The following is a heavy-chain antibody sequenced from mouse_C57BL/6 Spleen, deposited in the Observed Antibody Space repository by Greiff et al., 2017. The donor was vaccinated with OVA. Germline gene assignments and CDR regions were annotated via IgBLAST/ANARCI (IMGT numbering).Heavy chain of an antibody. CDR2: INPNNGGT. D-gene: IGHD1-1*01. CDR3: ARFTTVVARPFYAMDY. Sequence: VQLQQSGPELVKPGASVKMSCKASGYTFTDYNMHWVKQSHGKSLEWIGYINPNNGGTSYNQKFKGKATLTVNKSSSTAYMELRSLISEDSAVYYCARFTTVVARPFYAMDYWGQGTSVTVSS. V-gene: IGHV1-22*01. J-gene: IGHJ4*01. CDR1: GYTFTDYN.